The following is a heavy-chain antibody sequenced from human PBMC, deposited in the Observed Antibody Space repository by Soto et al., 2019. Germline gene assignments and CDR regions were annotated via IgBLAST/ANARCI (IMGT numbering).Heavy chain of an antibody. J-gene: IGHJ4*02. D-gene: IGHD3-3*01. Sequence: QITLNESGPPVVRPTETLTLTCRFSGFSLTTSGVGVGWVRQSPGKAPEWLALIYWDDDKRYSESLKSRLTITKATSKNQVVLTVANLDPTDTATYYCAHRVLRTVFGLVTTTAISFDFWGQGTPVAVSS. V-gene: IGHV2-5*02. CDR2: IYWDDDK. CDR1: GFSLTTSGVG. CDR3: AHRVLRTVFGLVTTTAISFDF.